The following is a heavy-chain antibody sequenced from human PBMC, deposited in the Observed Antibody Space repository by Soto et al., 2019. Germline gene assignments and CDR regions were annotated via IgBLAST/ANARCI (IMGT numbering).Heavy chain of an antibody. Sequence: QITLKESGPTLVKPTQTLTLTCTFSGFSLSTSGVGVGWIRQPPGKALEWLALIYWDDDKRYSPSLKSRLTTTKDTSKNQVVLTMTNMDPVDTATYYCAHLTYYFDSSAYYWYFDLWGRGTLVTVSS. CDR1: GFSLSTSGVG. J-gene: IGHJ2*01. CDR3: AHLTYYFDSSAYYWYFDL. CDR2: IYWDDDK. V-gene: IGHV2-5*02. D-gene: IGHD3-22*01.